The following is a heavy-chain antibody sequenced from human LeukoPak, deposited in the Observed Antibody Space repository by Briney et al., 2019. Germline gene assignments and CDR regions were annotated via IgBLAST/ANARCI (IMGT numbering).Heavy chain of an antibody. J-gene: IGHJ5*02. V-gene: IGHV3-64D*06. D-gene: IGHD3-9*01. Sequence: PGGSLRLSCSAPGFTFSSYAMHWVRQAPGKGLEYVSAISSNGGRTYYADSVNGRFNISRDNSKNTLYLQIGGVRAEDTAVYYCVKEQYYDILTDTLLSWGQGTLVTVSS. CDR3: VKEQYYDILTDTLLS. CDR2: ISSNGGRT. CDR1: GFTFSSYA.